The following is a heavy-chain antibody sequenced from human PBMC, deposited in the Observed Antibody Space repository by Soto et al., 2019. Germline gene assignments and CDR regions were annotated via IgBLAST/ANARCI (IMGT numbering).Heavy chain of an antibody. Sequence: SETMSVTCTVADASITTYYWSCIRQPPGKGLEWIGYISYSGSTDYNPSLKSRVTISFDASKNQISLQVRSATAADAAVYYCARDFHMNGYDLGWLAPWGQGILVTVSS. D-gene: IGHD5-12*01. CDR3: ARDFHMNGYDLGWLAP. CDR1: DASITTYY. CDR2: ISYSGST. V-gene: IGHV4-59*01. J-gene: IGHJ5*02.